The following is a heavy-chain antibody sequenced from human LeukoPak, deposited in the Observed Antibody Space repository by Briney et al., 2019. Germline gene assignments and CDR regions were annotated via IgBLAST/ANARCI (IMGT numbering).Heavy chain of an antibody. CDR3: ARHSNTFYYGSGSPEFDP. V-gene: IGHV5-51*01. D-gene: IGHD3-10*01. CDR1: GYSFTSYW. Sequence: GESLKISCKGSGYSFTSYWIGWVRQMPGKGLEWMGIIYPGDSDTRYSPSFQGQVTISADKSISTAYLQWSSLKASDTAMYYCARHSNTFYYGSGSPEFDPWGQGTLVTVSS. J-gene: IGHJ5*02. CDR2: IYPGDSDT.